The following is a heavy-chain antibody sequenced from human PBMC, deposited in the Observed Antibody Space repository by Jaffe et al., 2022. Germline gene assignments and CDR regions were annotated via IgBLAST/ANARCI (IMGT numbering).Heavy chain of an antibody. CDR2: IIPIFGTA. CDR3: ARLPGVIVVVPAAIHLPVESPTPGGTRGDAFDI. J-gene: IGHJ3*02. D-gene: IGHD2-2*01. V-gene: IGHV1-69*01. CDR1: GGTFSSYA. Sequence: QVQLVQSGAEVKKPGSSVKVSCKASGGTFSSYAISWVRQAPGQGLEWMGGIIPIFGTANYAQKFQGRVTITADESTSTAYMELSSLRSEDTAVYYCARLPGVIVVVPAAIHLPVESPTPGGTRGDAFDIWGQGTMVTVSS.